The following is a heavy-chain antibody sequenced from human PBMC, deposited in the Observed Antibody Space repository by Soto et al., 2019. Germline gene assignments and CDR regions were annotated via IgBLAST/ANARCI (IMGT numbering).Heavy chain of an antibody. D-gene: IGHD1-1*01. CDR1: GYTFTFRY. V-gene: IGHV1-45*02. CDR2: ITPFKSDT. CDR3: ARSPFAGSDAFDI. J-gene: IGHJ3*02. Sequence: SVKVSCKASGYTFTFRYLHWVRQAPGQALEWMGWITPFKSDTNYAQKFQDRVTITRDRSVSTAYMELSNLRSDDTAMYYCARSPFAGSDAFDIWGQGTMVTV.